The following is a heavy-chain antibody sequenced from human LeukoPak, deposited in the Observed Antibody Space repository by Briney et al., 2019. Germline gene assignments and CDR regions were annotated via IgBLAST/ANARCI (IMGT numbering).Heavy chain of an antibody. V-gene: IGHV3-30*18. J-gene: IGHJ4*02. Sequence: GRSLRLSCAASGSTFSSYGMHWVRQAPGKGLEWVAVISYDGSNKYYADSVKGRFTISRDNSKNTLYLQMNSLRAEDTAVYYCAKVEDTAMVDYWGQGTLVTVSS. CDR3: AKVEDTAMVDY. D-gene: IGHD5-18*01. CDR2: ISYDGSNK. CDR1: GSTFSSYG.